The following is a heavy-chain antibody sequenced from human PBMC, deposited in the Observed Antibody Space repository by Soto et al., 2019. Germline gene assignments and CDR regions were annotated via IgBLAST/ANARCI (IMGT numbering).Heavy chain of an antibody. CDR1: GFRISNYF. V-gene: IGHV3-7*03. D-gene: IGHD3-10*01. Sequence: GGSLRLSCVVSGFRISNYFMSWVRQAPGKGLEWVANIKEDGSEKYYVESVKGRFTISRDNAKNSLYLQVNSLRDEDTAVYYCARPRFRGMHVWGQGTTVTVSS. CDR3: ARPRFRGMHV. CDR2: IKEDGSEK. J-gene: IGHJ6*02.